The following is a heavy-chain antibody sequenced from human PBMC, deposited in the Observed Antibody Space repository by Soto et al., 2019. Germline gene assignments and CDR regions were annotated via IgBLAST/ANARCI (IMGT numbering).Heavy chain of an antibody. D-gene: IGHD4-4*01. J-gene: IGHJ4*02. Sequence: HPGGSLRLSCAASGFTFTNYVMNWVRQAPGKGLEWVSAISGSGGSTYYADSVRGRFTISRDDSKSTLYLQVTSLRAEDTAVYYCAKNPLQLRTFDYWGQGTLVTVSS. V-gene: IGHV3-23*01. CDR3: AKNPLQLRTFDY. CDR2: ISGSGGST. CDR1: GFTFTNYV.